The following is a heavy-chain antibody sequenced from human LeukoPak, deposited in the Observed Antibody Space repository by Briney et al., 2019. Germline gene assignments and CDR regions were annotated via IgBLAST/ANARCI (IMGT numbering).Heavy chain of an antibody. V-gene: IGHV4-31*03. CDR1: GGSISSGGYY. CDR2: IYYSGST. J-gene: IGHJ4*02. CDR3: AREPMVRGVTSFVDY. D-gene: IGHD3-10*01. Sequence: SETLSLTCTVSGGSISSGGYYWSWIRQHPGKGLEWIGYIYYSGSTYYNPSLKSRVTISVDTSKNQFSLKLSSVTAADTAVYYCAREPMVRGVTSFVDYWGQGTLVTVSS.